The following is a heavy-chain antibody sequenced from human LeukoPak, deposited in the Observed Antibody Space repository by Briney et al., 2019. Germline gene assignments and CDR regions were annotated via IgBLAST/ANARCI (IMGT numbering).Heavy chain of an antibody. CDR2: IYHSGNT. V-gene: IGHV4-4*02. D-gene: IGHD2-2*02. CDR1: GGSISGTNW. J-gene: IGHJ5*02. Sequence: TSGTLSLTCAVSGGSISGTNWWTWVRQPPGKGLDWIGEIYHSGNTNYNPSLKSRVTISVDKSKNQFSLKLSSVTAADMAVYYCARAYCCYRGSSGLRFDPWGQGTLVTVSS. CDR3: ARAYCCYRGSSGLRFDP.